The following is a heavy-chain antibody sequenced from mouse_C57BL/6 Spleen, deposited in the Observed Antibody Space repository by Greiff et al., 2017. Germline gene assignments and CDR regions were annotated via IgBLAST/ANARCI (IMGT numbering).Heavy chain of an antibody. Sequence: VQLQQPGAELVKPGASVKLSCKASGYTFTSYWMHWVKQRPGRGLEWIGRIDPNSGGTKYNEKFKSKATLTVDKPSSTAYRQLSSLTAEDSAVYYCARGGAYGSPDYYAMDYWGQGTSVTVSS. CDR1: GYTFTSYW. CDR3: ARGGAYGSPDYYAMDY. V-gene: IGHV1-72*01. CDR2: IDPNSGGT. D-gene: IGHD1-1*01. J-gene: IGHJ4*01.